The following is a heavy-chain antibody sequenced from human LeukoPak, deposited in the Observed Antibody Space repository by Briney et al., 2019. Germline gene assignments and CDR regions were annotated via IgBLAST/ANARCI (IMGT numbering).Heavy chain of an antibody. CDR3: ARVGYGDYVGGHDAFDI. D-gene: IGHD4-17*01. CDR2: INPNSGGT. J-gene: IGHJ3*02. V-gene: IGHV1-2*06. Sequence: ASVTVSFKASGYTFTGYYMHWVRQAPGQGLERMGRINPNSGGTNFAQKFQGRVTMTRDTSISTAYMELSRLRSDDTAVYYCARVGYGDYVGGHDAFDIWGQGTMVTVSS. CDR1: GYTFTGYY.